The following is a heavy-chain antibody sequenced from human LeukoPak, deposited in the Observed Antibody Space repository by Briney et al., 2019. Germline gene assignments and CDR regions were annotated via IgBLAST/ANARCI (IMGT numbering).Heavy chain of an antibody. Sequence: GGSLSLSCTRSGFTFYDFAIHWVRHAPGEGVEWVSGICWNSDTLDYADSVKARFTISRNNAKNSLYLQMNSLRAEDTAFYYCAKDISESRGYNYGGFDYWGQGTLVTVSS. D-gene: IGHD5-12*01. CDR2: ICWNSDTL. J-gene: IGHJ4*02. CDR3: AKDISESRGYNYGGFDY. CDR1: GFTFYDFA. V-gene: IGHV3-9*01.